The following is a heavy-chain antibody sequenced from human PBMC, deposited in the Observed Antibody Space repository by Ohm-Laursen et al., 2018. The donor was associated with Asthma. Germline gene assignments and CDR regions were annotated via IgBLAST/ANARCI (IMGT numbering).Heavy chain of an antibody. CDR2: ISGSSSYT. CDR3: ASRFSRITIFRDYYGMDV. J-gene: IGHJ6*02. CDR1: GFTFSDYY. Sequence: SLRLSCAAFGFTFSDYYMSWIRQAPGKGLEWVSYISGSSSYTNYADPVKGRFTISRDNAKNSLYLQMNSLRAEDTAVYYCASRFSRITIFRDYYGMDVWGQGTTVTVSS. V-gene: IGHV3-11*06. D-gene: IGHD3-3*01.